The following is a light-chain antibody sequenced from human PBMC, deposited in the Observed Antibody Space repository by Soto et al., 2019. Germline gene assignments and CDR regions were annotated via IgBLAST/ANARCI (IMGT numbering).Light chain of an antibody. CDR3: QQRSNWPPIIT. CDR1: QSVTTY. CDR2: DAS. J-gene: IGKJ4*01. Sequence: EIVLTQSPATLSLSPGERATLSCRASQSVTTYLAWYQQKPGQAPRLLIYDASNRAPGIPARFSGSGSGTEFTLTVSSLEPEDSALYYCQQRSNWPPIITFGGGTKVDIK. V-gene: IGKV3-11*01.